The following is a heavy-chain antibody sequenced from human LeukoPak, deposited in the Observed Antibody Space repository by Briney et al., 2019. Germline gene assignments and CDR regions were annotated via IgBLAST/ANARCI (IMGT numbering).Heavy chain of an antibody. CDR2: ISNGGST. Sequence: SETLSLTCTVSGGSISTYYWSWIRQPPGEGLEWIGYISNGGSTKYNPSLKSRVTISVDTSKNQLSLKLRSVTAADTAVYHCVRLQPNTGEWAFDIWGQGTMVSVSS. CDR1: GGSISTYY. V-gene: IGHV4-59*01. D-gene: IGHD1-1*01. J-gene: IGHJ3*02. CDR3: VRLQPNTGEWAFDI.